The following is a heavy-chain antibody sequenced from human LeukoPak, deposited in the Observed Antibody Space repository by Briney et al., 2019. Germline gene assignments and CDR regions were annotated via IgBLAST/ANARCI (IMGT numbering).Heavy chain of an antibody. Sequence: PGGSLRLSCAASGFTFSTHGMHWVRQAPAKGLECVAIIWYDGDNKYYADSVKGRFTISRDNSKTTVYLQMNILRAEDTAVYYCAKELASSPGYYWGQGTLVTVSS. CDR3: AKELASSPGYY. J-gene: IGHJ4*02. D-gene: IGHD3-3*02. CDR1: GFTFSTHG. CDR2: IWYDGDNK. V-gene: IGHV3-33*06.